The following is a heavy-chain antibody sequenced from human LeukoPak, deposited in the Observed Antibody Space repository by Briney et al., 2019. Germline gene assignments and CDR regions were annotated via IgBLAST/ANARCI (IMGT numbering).Heavy chain of an antibody. V-gene: IGHV4-39*01. Sequence: SETLSLTCTVSGGSIRTDDYYWGWVRQPPGEGLEWIGIIYYNGDTYYSPSLKSRVTISVDTSKNQFSLNLTSVTAADTAVYYCARRGVAGTGTGFDPWGQGTLVTVSA. CDR2: IYYNGDT. CDR1: GGSIRTDDYY. CDR3: ARRGVAGTGTGFDP. J-gene: IGHJ5*02. D-gene: IGHD6-19*01.